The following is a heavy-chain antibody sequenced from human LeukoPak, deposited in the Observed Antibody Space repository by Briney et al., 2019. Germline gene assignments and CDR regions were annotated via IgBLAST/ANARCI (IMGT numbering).Heavy chain of an antibody. V-gene: IGHV3-48*01. J-gene: IGHJ4*02. CDR1: GFTFSDYS. CDR2: IGIDSGNT. CDR3: AKASGRYSYGLGY. D-gene: IGHD5-18*01. Sequence: GGSQRLSCGASGFTFSDYSMNWVRQAPGKGLEWISYIGIDSGNTNYADSVKGRFTISGDKAKNSLYLQMNSLRAEDTALYYCAKASGRYSYGLGYCGQGTLVTVSS.